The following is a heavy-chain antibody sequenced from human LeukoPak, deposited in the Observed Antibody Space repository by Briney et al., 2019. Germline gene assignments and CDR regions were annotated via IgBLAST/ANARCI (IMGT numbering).Heavy chain of an antibody. CDR2: FDPEDGET. Sequence: ASVKVSCKVSGYTLTELSMHWVRQAPGKGLEWMGGFDPEDGETIYAQKFQGRVTMTEDTSTDTAYMELSSLRSEDTAVNYCATVPKRLGYFDYWGQGTLVTVSS. CDR3: ATVPKRLGYFDY. V-gene: IGHV1-24*01. J-gene: IGHJ4*02. D-gene: IGHD6-19*01. CDR1: GYTLTELS.